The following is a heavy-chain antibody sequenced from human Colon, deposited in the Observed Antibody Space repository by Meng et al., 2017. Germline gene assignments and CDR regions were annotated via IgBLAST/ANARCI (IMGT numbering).Heavy chain of an antibody. CDR3: ARRPPDYGDYNWFDP. Sequence: VDVVKCVGGVKKHGSSVKVSGKAAGATFSGFAMAWLRQAPGQGLGWMGGIIPAFGTTTYARQLEGRLTITADEATSTAYMELSSLTSDDTSVYYCARRPPDYGDYNWFDPWGQGTLVTVSS. D-gene: IGHD4-17*01. CDR2: IIPAFGTT. CDR1: GATFSGFA. J-gene: IGHJ5*02. V-gene: IGHV1-69*01.